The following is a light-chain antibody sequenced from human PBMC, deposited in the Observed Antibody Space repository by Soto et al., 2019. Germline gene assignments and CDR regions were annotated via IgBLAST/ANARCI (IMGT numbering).Light chain of an antibody. CDR2: NVN. CDR3: SSYTNTTTVV. CDR1: SSDVGGRDF. Sequence: QSALTQVASVSGSPGQSITISCTGTSSDVGGRDFVSWYQQHPGKAPKLIIYNVNYRPSGVSDRFSGSKSGNTASLTISGLQADDEANYYCSSYTNTTTVVFGGGTKLTVL. V-gene: IGLV2-14*03. J-gene: IGLJ3*02.